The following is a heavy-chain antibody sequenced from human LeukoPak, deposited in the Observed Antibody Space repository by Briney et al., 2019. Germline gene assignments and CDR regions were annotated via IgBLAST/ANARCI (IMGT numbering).Heavy chain of an antibody. J-gene: IGHJ4*02. Sequence: SETLSLTCTVSGGPIVSVNHYWGWIRQPPGKGLEWIGTIYYSGSTYYNPSLKSRVTISVDTSKNQFSLKLSSVTAADTAVYYCARAGDGYTNRQYFNRQSPIAYWGQGTLVTVSS. CDR3: ARAGDGYTNRQYFNRQSPIAY. CDR1: GGPIVSVNHY. V-gene: IGHV4-39*01. D-gene: IGHD5-24*01. CDR2: IYYSGST.